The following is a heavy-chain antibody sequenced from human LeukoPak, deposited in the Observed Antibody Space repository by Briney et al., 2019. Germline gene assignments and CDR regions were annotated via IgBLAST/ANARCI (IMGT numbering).Heavy chain of an antibody. V-gene: IGHV3-7*05. Sequence: GGSLRLSCAASGFTFSTSWMHWVRQAPGKGLECVANIKEDGSEKYHADSVKGRFSISRDNAKNSLFLQMNSLRAEDTALDYCVKAWSDWGQGTLVTVSS. J-gene: IGHJ4*02. CDR2: IKEDGSEK. CDR1: GFTFSTSW. D-gene: IGHD3-3*01. CDR3: VKAWSD.